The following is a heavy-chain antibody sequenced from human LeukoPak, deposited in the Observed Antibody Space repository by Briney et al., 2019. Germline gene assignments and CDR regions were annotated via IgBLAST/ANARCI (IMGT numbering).Heavy chain of an antibody. CDR1: GFTFSGYD. D-gene: IGHD6-25*01. CDR2: IGIPGDT. V-gene: IGHV3-13*01. CDR3: VRAHVAAGLALDL. Sequence: GGSLRLSCAASGFTFSGYDMHWVRQVTGKGLEWVSGIGIPGDTYYPGSVKGRFTISRENAKNSFYLQMNSLRVEDTAVYYCVRAHVAAGLALDLWGQGTMVTVPS. J-gene: IGHJ3*01.